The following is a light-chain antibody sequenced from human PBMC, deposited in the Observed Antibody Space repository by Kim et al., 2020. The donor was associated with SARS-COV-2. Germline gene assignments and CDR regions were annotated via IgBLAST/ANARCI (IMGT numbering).Light chain of an antibody. Sequence: VALGQTVRITCQGDSLRSYYATGYQQKPGQAPIVVIYGKNNRPSGIPDRFSGSSSGDTASLTSTGTQAGDEADYYCNSRGSNDNVLFGGGTKLTVL. CDR1: SLRSYY. V-gene: IGLV3-19*01. CDR2: GKN. CDR3: NSRGSNDNVL. J-gene: IGLJ2*01.